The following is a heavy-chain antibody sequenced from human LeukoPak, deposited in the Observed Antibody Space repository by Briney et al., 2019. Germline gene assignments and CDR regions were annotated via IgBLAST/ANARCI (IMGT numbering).Heavy chain of an antibody. V-gene: IGHV3-30*03. J-gene: IGHJ3*02. CDR2: ISYDGSNK. CDR1: GFTFSTYG. Sequence: GGSLRLSCAASGFTFSTYGMHWVRQAPGKGLEWVAVISYDGSNKYYADSVKGRFTISRDNSKNTLYLQMNSLRAGDTAVYYCARDRDRNGYRGHAFDIWGQGTMVTVSS. CDR3: ARDRDRNGYRGHAFDI. D-gene: IGHD5-24*01.